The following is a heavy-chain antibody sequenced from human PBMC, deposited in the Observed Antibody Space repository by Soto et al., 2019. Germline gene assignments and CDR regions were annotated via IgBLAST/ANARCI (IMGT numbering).Heavy chain of an antibody. V-gene: IGHV1-69*02. CDR1: GGTFSSYT. J-gene: IGHJ3*02. CDR2: IIPILGVA. D-gene: IGHD3-10*01. Sequence: SVKVSCKASGGTFSSYTISWVRQAPGQGLEWMRRIIPILGVANYAQKFQGRVTITADKSTSTAYMELSSLRSEDTAVYYCARGLYYYGSGSYLRAGNAFDIWGQGTMVTVSS. CDR3: ARGLYYYGSGSYLRAGNAFDI.